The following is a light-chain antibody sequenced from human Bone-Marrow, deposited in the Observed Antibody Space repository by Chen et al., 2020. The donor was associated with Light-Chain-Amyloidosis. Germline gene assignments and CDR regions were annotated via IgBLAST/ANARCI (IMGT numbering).Light chain of an antibody. CDR2: AAS. Sequence: DIQMTQSPSSLSVSVGDRVTLTCRASQAIGNFLAWYQQRPGKVPEILIYAASTLQPGVPSRFSGSGSGTLFTLTITSLQPEDVATYYCHQYYSSPWTFGQGTKVEIK. CDR3: HQYYSSPWT. CDR1: QAIGNF. J-gene: IGKJ1*01. V-gene: IGKV1-27*01.